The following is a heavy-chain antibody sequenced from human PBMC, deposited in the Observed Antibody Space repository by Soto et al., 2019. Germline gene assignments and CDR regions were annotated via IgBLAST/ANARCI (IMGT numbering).Heavy chain of an antibody. J-gene: IGHJ6*02. CDR3: AKVGNSSSWYFPHFYYGMDV. CDR1: GFTFSSYA. D-gene: IGHD6-13*01. V-gene: IGHV3-30-3*01. CDR2: ISYDGGNK. Sequence: PGGSLRLSCAASGFTFSSYAIHWVRQAPGKGLEWVAGISYDGGNKYYADSVKGRFTISRDNSKNTLYMQMNSLRAEDTAVYYCAKVGNSSSWYFPHFYYGMDVWGQGTTVTVSS.